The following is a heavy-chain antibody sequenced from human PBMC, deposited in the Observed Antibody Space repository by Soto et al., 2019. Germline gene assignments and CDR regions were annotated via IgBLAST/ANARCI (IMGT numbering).Heavy chain of an antibody. CDR2: INPNSGGT. CDR3: VRCKEKRKKNYYNYGIDV. J-gene: IGHJ6*01. Sequence: ASVKVSCKASGYTFTGYYMHWVRQAPGQGLEWMGWINPNSGGTNYAQKFQGWVTMTRDTSISTAYMELSRLRSDDTAVYYCVRCKEKRKKNYYNYGIDVWGKGTTVTVSS. V-gene: IGHV1-2*04. CDR1: GYTFTGYY.